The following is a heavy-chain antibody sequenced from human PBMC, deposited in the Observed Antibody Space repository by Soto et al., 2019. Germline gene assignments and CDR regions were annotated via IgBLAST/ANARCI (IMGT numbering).Heavy chain of an antibody. J-gene: IGHJ4*02. Sequence: QVQLVQSGAEVRKPGASVKVSCKASGYTFTSSDINWLRQTTGEGLVWMGWMNPNSDNTIYAPKFQGRVTMTRNTSTNTAYMELRSLTSDDTAVYYCARVQYILNVPESLDSLGQGTLVTVSS. CDR3: ARVQYILNVPESLDS. D-gene: IGHD6-6*01. V-gene: IGHV1-8*01. CDR1: GYTFTSSD. CDR2: MNPNSDNT.